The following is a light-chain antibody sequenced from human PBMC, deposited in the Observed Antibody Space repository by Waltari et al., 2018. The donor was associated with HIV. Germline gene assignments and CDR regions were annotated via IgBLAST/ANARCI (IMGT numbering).Light chain of an antibody. CDR1: KLGDKY. Sequence: SYEVTQPPSVSVSPGQTASITCSGDKLGDKYACWYQQKPGQSPVLVIYQDKKRPSGIPERFAGSNSGNTATLTISGTQAMDEADYYCQAWDSSTWVCGGGTKLTVL. CDR3: QAWDSSTWV. J-gene: IGLJ3*02. CDR2: QDK. V-gene: IGLV3-1*01.